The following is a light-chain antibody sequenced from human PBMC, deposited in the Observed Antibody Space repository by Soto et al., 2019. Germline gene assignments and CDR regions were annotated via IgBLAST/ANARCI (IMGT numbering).Light chain of an antibody. V-gene: IGLV2-11*01. CDR3: CSYAGSYTYV. Sequence: QSALTQPRSVSGSPGQSVTISCTGTSSDVGAYNYVSWYQQHPGKAPKVMIYDVNKRPSGVPDRFSGSQSGSTASLTISGLQAEDEADYYCCSYAGSYTYVFGTGTKLTVL. J-gene: IGLJ1*01. CDR2: DVN. CDR1: SSDVGAYNY.